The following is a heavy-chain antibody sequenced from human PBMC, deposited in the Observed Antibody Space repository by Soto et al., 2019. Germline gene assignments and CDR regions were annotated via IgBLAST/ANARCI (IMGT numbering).Heavy chain of an antibody. CDR3: AKGPDYYGSGSYYPY. CDR1: GFTFSSYG. J-gene: IGHJ4*02. Sequence: GGSLRLSCAASGFTFSSYGMHWVRQAPGKGLEWVAVISYDGSNKYYADSVKGRFTISRDNSKNTLYLQMNSLRAEDTAVYYCAKGPDYYGSGSYYPYWGQRTLVTVSS. CDR2: ISYDGSNK. D-gene: IGHD3-10*01. V-gene: IGHV3-30*18.